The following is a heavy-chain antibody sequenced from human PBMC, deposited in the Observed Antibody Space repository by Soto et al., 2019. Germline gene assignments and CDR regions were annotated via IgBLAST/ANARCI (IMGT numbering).Heavy chain of an antibody. Sequence: SETLSLTCAVYGGSFSSYFWSWIRQPPGKGLEWIGEINHSGSTNYNPSLKSRVTISVDTSKNQFSLKLTSVTAADTAVYYCAREVGIGVRGVITESYYYYYGMDVWGQGTTVTVSS. CDR2: INHSGST. J-gene: IGHJ6*02. CDR3: AREVGIGVRGVITESYYYYYGMDV. V-gene: IGHV4-34*01. D-gene: IGHD3-10*01. CDR1: GGSFSSYF.